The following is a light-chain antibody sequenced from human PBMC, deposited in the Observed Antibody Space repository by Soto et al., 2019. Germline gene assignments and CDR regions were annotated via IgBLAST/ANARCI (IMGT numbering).Light chain of an antibody. V-gene: IGLV2-8*01. J-gene: IGLJ2*01. CDR1: ISDIGTYYY. Sequence: QSALTQPPSASGSPGQSVTISCTGTISDIGTYYYVSWYQQHPGKAPKLIIYEVSERPSGVPDRFSGSKSGNTASLTVSGLQAEVEAHYYCSSYAGTKTLVFGGGTKLTVL. CDR3: SSYAGTKTLV. CDR2: EVS.